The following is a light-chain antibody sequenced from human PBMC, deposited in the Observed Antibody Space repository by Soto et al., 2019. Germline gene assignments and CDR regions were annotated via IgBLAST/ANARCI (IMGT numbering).Light chain of an antibody. CDR2: AVS. Sequence: DIQMTQSPSSLSASVGDRVTITCRASQDISNYLAWYPQKPGKVPKLLIYAVSTLQSGVPSRFSGSGAGTDCTRTISSLQPEDVETDCCQKYNSARWTFGQGTKVDIK. J-gene: IGKJ1*01. V-gene: IGKV1-27*01. CDR1: QDISNY. CDR3: QKYNSARWT.